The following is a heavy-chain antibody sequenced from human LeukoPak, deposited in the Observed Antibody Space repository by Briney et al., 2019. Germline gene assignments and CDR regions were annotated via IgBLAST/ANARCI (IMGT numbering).Heavy chain of an antibody. J-gene: IGHJ5*02. D-gene: IGHD3-22*01. Sequence: SETLSLTCTVSGGSVSSGSYYWSWTRQPPGKGLEWIGYIYYSGSTNYNPSLKSRVTISVDTSKNQFSLKLSSVTAADTAVYYCARDSYYYDSSGYYSGFDPWGQGTLVTVSS. CDR1: GGSVSSGSYY. CDR2: IYYSGST. V-gene: IGHV4-61*01. CDR3: ARDSYYYDSSGYYSGFDP.